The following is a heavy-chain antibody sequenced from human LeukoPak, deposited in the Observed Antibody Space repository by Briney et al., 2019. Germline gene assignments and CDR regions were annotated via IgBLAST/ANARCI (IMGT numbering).Heavy chain of an antibody. CDR1: GFTFSSYA. D-gene: IGHD6-13*01. CDR3: AKDRYSSSWYILGWFDP. V-gene: IGHV3-23*01. J-gene: IGHJ5*02. Sequence: PGGSLRLSCAASGFTFSSYAMSWVRQAPGKGLEWVSAISGSGGSTYYAYSVKGRFTISRDNSKNTLYLQMNSLRAEDTAVYYCAKDRYSSSWYILGWFDPWGQGTLVTVSS. CDR2: ISGSGGST.